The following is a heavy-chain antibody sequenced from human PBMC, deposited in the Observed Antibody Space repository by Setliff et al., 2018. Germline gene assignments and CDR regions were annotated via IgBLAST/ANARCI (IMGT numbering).Heavy chain of an antibody. V-gene: IGHV4-59*08. CDR1: GDSISNYY. CDR3: ARHKACITIFGVVINPDAFDI. Sequence: SETLSLTCTVSGDSISNYYWIRQTAGKGLEWIGSISAGEATYYNSSLESRVVIPVDSSKKRFSLKVSSVTAADTAVYYCARHKACITIFGVVINPDAFDIWGQGTMVTVSS. CDR2: ISAGEAT. D-gene: IGHD3-3*01. J-gene: IGHJ3*02.